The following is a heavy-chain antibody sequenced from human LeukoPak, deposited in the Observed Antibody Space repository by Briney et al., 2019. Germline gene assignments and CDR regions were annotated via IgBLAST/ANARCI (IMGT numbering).Heavy chain of an antibody. CDR3: AREVHCSSTSCSDY. CDR1: GFTFSSYA. D-gene: IGHD2-2*01. J-gene: IGHJ4*02. V-gene: IGHV3-30*07. Sequence: GGSLRLSCAASGFTFSSYAMHWVRQAPGKGLEWVAVISYDGSNKYYADSVKGRFTISRDNAKNSLYLQMNSLRAEDTAVYYCAREVHCSSTSCSDYWGQGTLVTVSS. CDR2: ISYDGSNK.